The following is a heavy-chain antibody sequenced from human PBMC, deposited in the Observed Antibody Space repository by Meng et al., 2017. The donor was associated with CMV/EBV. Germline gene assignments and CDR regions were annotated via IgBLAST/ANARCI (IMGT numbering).Heavy chain of an antibody. CDR3: ATTSGSSY. D-gene: IGHD6-6*01. CDR2: ISPDGTLT. Sequence: GGSLRLSCGSYGFTFSPFWMSWFRRAPGKGLEWVAHISPDGTLTYYVDSVGGRFTSSRDNTENSIYLHMSTLRAEDTAVYYCATTSGSSYWGQGAQVTVSS. V-gene: IGHV3-7*01. CDR1: GFTFSPFW. J-gene: IGHJ4*02.